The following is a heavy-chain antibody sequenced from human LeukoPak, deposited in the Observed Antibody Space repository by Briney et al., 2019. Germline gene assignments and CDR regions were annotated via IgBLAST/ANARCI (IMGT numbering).Heavy chain of an antibody. CDR2: INHSGST. J-gene: IGHJ4*02. CDR3: AITTLYGSVY. D-gene: IGHD3-10*01. V-gene: IGHV4-39*07. CDR1: GGSISSSSYY. Sequence: NPSETLSLTCTVSGGSISSSSYYWGWIRQPPGKGLEWIGEINHSGSTNYNPSLKSRVTISVDTSKNQFSLKLSSVTAADTAIYYCAITTLYGSVYWGQGTLVTVSS.